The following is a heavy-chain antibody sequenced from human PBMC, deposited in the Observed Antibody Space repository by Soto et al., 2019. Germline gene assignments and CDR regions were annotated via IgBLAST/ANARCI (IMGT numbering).Heavy chain of an antibody. CDR1: GFTFSSYS. D-gene: IGHD1-7*01. CDR2: ISSSSSYI. V-gene: IGHV3-21*01. Sequence: PGGSLRLSCAASGFTFSSYSMNWVRQAPGKGLEWVSSISSSSSYIYYADSVKGRFTISRDSAKNSLYLQMNSLRAEDTAVYYCARDDGGYNWNYVAAEGEYYYYGMDVWGQGTTVTVSS. CDR3: ARDDGGYNWNYVAAEGEYYYYGMDV. J-gene: IGHJ6*02.